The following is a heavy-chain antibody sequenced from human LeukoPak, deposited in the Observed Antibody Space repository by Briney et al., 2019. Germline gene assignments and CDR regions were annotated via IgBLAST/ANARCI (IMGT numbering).Heavy chain of an antibody. CDR1: GGSISSGSYY. D-gene: IGHD3-3*01. J-gene: IGHJ6*03. V-gene: IGHV4-61*02. CDR3: ARVPLYDFWSGYLPPYYYMDV. CDR2: IYTSGST. Sequence: SETLSLTCTVSGGSISSGSYYWSWIRQPAGKGPEWIGRIYTSGSTNYNPSLKSRVTISVDTSKNQFSLKLSSVTAADTAVYYCARVPLYDFWSGYLPPYYYMDVWGKGTTVTVSS.